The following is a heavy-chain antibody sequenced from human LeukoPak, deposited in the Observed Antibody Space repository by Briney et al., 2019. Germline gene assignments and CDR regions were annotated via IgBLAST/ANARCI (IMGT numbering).Heavy chain of an antibody. CDR3: AKEGYYCDSSGYYPPTF. CDR1: GFTFSSYA. Sequence: GGSLRLSCAASGFTFSSYAMSWVRQAPGKGLEWVSAISGSGGSTYYADSVKGRFTISRDNSKNTLYLQMNSLRAEDTAVYYCAKEGYYCDSSGYYPPTFWGQGTLVTVSS. J-gene: IGHJ4*02. CDR2: ISGSGGST. V-gene: IGHV3-23*01. D-gene: IGHD3-22*01.